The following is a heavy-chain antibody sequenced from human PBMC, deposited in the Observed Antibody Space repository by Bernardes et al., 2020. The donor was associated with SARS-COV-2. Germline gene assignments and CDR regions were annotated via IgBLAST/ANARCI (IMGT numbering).Heavy chain of an antibody. J-gene: IGHJ4*02. Sequence: SETLSLTCTVSGGSISSSIYYWGWIRQPPGKGLEWIGSIYYSGSTYYNPSLKSRVTISVDTSKNQFSLKLSSVTAADTAVYYCARSLVGAVAGTYFDYWGQGTLVTVSS. CDR2: IYYSGST. CDR3: ARSLVGAVAGTYFDY. V-gene: IGHV4-39*01. D-gene: IGHD6-19*01. CDR1: GGSISSSIYY.